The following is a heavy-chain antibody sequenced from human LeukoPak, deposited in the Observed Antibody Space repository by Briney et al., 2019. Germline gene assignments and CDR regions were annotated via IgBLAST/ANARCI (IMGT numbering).Heavy chain of an antibody. D-gene: IGHD3-3*01. CDR3: ATLPPTTIFGVVSYTAQQYYFDY. Sequence: PGGSLRLSCAASGFTFSRYAMSWVRQAPGKGLEWVSAISGSGGSTYYADSVKGRFTISRDNSKNTLYLQMNSLRAEDTAVYYCATLPPTTIFGVVSYTAQQYYFDYWGQGTLVTVSS. V-gene: IGHV3-23*01. J-gene: IGHJ4*02. CDR2: ISGSGGST. CDR1: GFTFSRYA.